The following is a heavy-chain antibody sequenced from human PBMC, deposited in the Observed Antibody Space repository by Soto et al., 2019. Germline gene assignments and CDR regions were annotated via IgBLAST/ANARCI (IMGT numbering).Heavy chain of an antibody. D-gene: IGHD2-15*01. CDR3: ARGALGYCSGGSCYFSDY. V-gene: IGHV3-21*01. CDR2: ISSSSSYI. CDR1: GFTFSSYS. J-gene: IGHJ4*02. Sequence: EVQLVESGGGLVKPGGSLRLSCAASGFTFSSYSMNWVRQAPGKGLEWVPSISSSSSYIYYADSVKGRFTISRDNAKNSLYLQMNSLRAEDTAVYYCARGALGYCSGGSCYFSDYWGQGTLVTVSS.